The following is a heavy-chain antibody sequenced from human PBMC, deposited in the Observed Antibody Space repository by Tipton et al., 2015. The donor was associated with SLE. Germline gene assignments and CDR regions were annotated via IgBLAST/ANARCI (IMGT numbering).Heavy chain of an antibody. CDR3: ARDGGAFDI. Sequence: TLSLTCTVSGGSISSYVWTWIRQPPGKGLEWIGYIYDSGSTNYNPFLKSRVTISVDTSKNQFSLKLSSVTAADTAVYYCARDGGAFDIWGQGTMVTVSS. CDR2: IYDSGST. V-gene: IGHV4-59*01. J-gene: IGHJ3*02. CDR1: GGSISSYV.